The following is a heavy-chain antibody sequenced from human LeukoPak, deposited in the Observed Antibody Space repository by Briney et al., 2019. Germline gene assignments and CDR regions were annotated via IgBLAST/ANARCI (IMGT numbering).Heavy chain of an antibody. D-gene: IGHD3-16*02. Sequence: GASVKVSCKASGYTFTRYGISWVRQAPGQGLEWMGWISAYNGNTNYAQKLQGRVTMTTDTSTSTAYMELRSLRSDDTAVYYCARVRVWGSYRPRYFDYWGQGTLVTVSS. J-gene: IGHJ4*02. CDR3: ARVRVWGSYRPRYFDY. CDR1: GYTFTRYG. V-gene: IGHV1-18*01. CDR2: ISAYNGNT.